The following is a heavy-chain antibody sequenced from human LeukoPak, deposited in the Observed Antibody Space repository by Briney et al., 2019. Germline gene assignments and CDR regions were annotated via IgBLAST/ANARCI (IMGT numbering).Heavy chain of an antibody. CDR3: ARDNWNDSPGGFDP. D-gene: IGHD1-20*01. CDR2: ITRSSTST. Sequence: GGSLRLSCAASGFTFSSYSMNWVRQAPGQGLEWVSSITRSSTSTYYTDSVRGRFTISRDNAKTSLYLQKNSLRAEDTAVYYCARDNWNDSPGGFDPWGQGTLVTVSS. CDR1: GFTFSSYS. J-gene: IGHJ5*02. V-gene: IGHV3-21*01.